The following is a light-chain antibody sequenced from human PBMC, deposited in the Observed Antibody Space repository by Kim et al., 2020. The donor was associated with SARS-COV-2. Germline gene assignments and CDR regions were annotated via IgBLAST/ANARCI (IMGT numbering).Light chain of an antibody. CDR2: AAA. V-gene: IGKV1-27*01. J-gene: IGKJ1*01. CDR1: RGSRNP. Sequence: ACVGGRVTNACRDSRGSRNPLAWYQQKPGEDPKRLIYAAAALQSGVPSRFRGTGSGTDFTLTISSLQPEDVATYYCQKCDSAPWTFGQGTKVDIK. CDR3: QKCDSAPWT.